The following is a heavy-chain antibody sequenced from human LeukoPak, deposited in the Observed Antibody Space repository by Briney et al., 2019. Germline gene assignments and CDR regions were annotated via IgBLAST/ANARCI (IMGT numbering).Heavy chain of an antibody. Sequence: SQTLSLTCTVSGGSISSGSYYWSWIRQPAGKGLEWIGRIYTSGSTNYNPSLKSRVTISVDTSKNQFSLKLSSVTAADTAVYYCARDYGYCNSTSCYYYFDYWGQGTLVTVSS. CDR3: ARDYGYCNSTSCYYYFDY. V-gene: IGHV4-61*02. CDR1: GGSISSGSYY. D-gene: IGHD2-2*01. CDR2: IYTSGST. J-gene: IGHJ4*02.